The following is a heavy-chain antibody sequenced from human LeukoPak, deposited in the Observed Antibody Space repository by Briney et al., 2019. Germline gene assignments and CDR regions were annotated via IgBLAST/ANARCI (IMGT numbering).Heavy chain of an antibody. CDR2: IYHSGTT. CDR3: ARSYFGSGTINGFDY. Sequence: PSETLSLTCAVSGTSISLSNWWTWVRQPPGKGLEWIGEIYHSGTTNYNPSLKSRVTISLDKSRNQFSLNLNSVSAADTAVYYCARSYFGSGTINGFDYWGQGTLVTVSS. D-gene: IGHD3-10*01. V-gene: IGHV4-4*02. CDR1: GTSISLSNW. J-gene: IGHJ4*02.